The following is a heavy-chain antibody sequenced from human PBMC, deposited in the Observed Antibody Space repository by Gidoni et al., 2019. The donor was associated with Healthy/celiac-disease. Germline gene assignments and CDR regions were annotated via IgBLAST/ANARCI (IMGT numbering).Heavy chain of an antibody. D-gene: IGHD1-1*01. V-gene: IGHV3-33*01. CDR2: IWYDGSNK. CDR1: GFTFSSTG. J-gene: IGHJ4*02. Sequence: QVQLVESGGGVVQPGRPLSRPCAASGFTFSSTGMHWVRQAPGKGLEWVAVIWYDGSNKYYADSVKGRFTISRDNSKNTLYLQMNSLRAEDTAVYYCARDATRRATTLTFLDYWGQGTLVTVSS. CDR3: ARDATRRATTLTFLDY.